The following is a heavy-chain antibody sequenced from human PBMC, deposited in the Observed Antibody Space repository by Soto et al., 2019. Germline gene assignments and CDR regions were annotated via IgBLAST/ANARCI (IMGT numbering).Heavy chain of an antibody. D-gene: IGHD3-10*01. CDR1: GGSLSGYY. Sequence: QVQLQQWGAGLLTPSETLSLTCGVYGGSLSGYYWTWIRQPPGKGLEWIGEINHSGSTNYNPSLKSRVTISVDTSKNQLSLKLSSVTAADTAVYYCARGRGGSGYWGQGTLVTVSS. V-gene: IGHV4-34*01. CDR3: ARGRGGSGY. J-gene: IGHJ4*02. CDR2: INHSGST.